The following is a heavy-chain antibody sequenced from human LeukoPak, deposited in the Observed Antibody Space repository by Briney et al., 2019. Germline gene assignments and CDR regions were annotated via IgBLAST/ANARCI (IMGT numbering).Heavy chain of an antibody. CDR1: GVTFSGYS. CDR3: ARSLSPVYEVYYVIPNAFDV. J-gene: IGHJ3*01. CDR2: ISDSSST. Sequence: PGGSLRLSCAASGVTFSGYSMNWVRRAPGKGLEWISYISDSSSTKYGDSVKGRFTISRDNAKNSVDLQMNSLSAEDTAVYYCARSLSPVYEVYYVIPNAFDVWGQGTMVTVSS. D-gene: IGHD3-16*01. V-gene: IGHV3-48*04.